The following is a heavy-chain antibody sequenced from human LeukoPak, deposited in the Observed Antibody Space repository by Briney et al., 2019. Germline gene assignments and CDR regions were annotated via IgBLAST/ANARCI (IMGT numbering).Heavy chain of an antibody. Sequence: SVKVSCKASRGTFSSYAISWVRQAPGQGLEWMGGVIPIFGTANYAQKFQGRVTITADESTSTAYMELSSLRSDDTAVYYCARDSMAVALDYWGQGTLVTVSS. J-gene: IGHJ4*02. CDR3: ARDSMAVALDY. D-gene: IGHD6-19*01. V-gene: IGHV1-69*13. CDR2: VIPIFGTA. CDR1: RGTFSSYA.